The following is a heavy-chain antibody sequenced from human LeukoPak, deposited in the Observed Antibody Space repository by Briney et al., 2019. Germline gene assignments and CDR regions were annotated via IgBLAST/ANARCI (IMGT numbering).Heavy chain of an antibody. CDR2: ISSSSSYI. Sequence: GGSLRLSCAASGFTFSAYTMNWVRQAPGKGLEWVSSISSSSSYIFYADSVKGRFTLSRDNAKNSLYLQMNSLRAEDAAVYYCARDQYSYAHAAHWGQGTLVTVSS. V-gene: IGHV3-21*01. CDR3: ARDQYSYAHAAH. J-gene: IGHJ4*02. D-gene: IGHD5-18*01. CDR1: GFTFSAYT.